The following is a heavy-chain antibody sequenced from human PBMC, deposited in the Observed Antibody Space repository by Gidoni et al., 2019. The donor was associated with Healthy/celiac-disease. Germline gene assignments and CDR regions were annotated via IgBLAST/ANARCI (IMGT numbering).Heavy chain of an antibody. CDR3: ARDLDYYGSGSYPQGRDNWFDP. V-gene: IGHV1-69*08. CDR1: GGTFSSYT. Sequence: QVQLVQSGAEVKKPGSSVKVSCKASGGTFSSYTISWVRQAPGQGLEWMGRIIPILGIANYAQKFQGRVTITADKSTSTAYMELSSLRSEDTAVYYCARDLDYYGSGSYPQGRDNWFDPWGQGTLVTVSS. CDR2: IIPILGIA. D-gene: IGHD3-10*01. J-gene: IGHJ5*02.